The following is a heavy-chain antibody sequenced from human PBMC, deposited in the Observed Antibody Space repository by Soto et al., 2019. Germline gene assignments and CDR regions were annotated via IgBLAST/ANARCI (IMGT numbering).Heavy chain of an antibody. CDR3: ARKDYYGSGIYYFDS. D-gene: IGHD3-10*01. J-gene: IGHJ4*02. V-gene: IGHV1-3*01. CDR2: LNPANGDT. Sequence: QVQLVQSGPEVMKPGASVKLSCEASGYTFTRYPIHWVRQAPGQGLEWMGWLNPANGDTGYSQNFQGRVTITRDTAASTAYMEMNRLRSEDTAVYYCARKDYYGSGIYYFDSWGQGTQVTVSS. CDR1: GYTFTRYP.